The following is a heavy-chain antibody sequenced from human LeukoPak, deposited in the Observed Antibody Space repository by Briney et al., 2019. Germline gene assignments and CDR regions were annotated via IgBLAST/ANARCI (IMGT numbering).Heavy chain of an antibody. CDR2: IYYSGST. CDR1: GGSISSSSYY. Sequence: SETLSLTCTVSGGSISSSSYYWGWIRQPPGKGLEWIGSIYYSGSTYYNPSLKSRVTISVDTSKNQFSLKLSSVTAADTAVYYCARRPENAFDIWGQGTMVTVSS. V-gene: IGHV4-39*01. J-gene: IGHJ3*02. CDR3: ARRPENAFDI.